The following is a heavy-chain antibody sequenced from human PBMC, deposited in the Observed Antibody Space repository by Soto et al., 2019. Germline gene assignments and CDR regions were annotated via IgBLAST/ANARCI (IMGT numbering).Heavy chain of an antibody. J-gene: IGHJ4*02. CDR3: ARNGSPDY. D-gene: IGHD3-10*01. CDR2: ISTSSTYI. V-gene: IGHV3-21*01. Sequence: ESGGGLVKPGGSLRLSCVASGFTFSSYTMNWVRQAPGKGLEWVSSISTSSTYIYSADSLKGRFIISRDNAKNSLYLQMNSLRAEDTAVYFCARNGSPDYWGQGTLVTVSS. CDR1: GFTFSSYT.